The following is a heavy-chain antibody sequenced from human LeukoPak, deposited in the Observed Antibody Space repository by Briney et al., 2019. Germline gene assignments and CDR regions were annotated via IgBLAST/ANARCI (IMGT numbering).Heavy chain of an antibody. J-gene: IGHJ4*02. CDR2: NRYSGTT. CDR1: GGSISSTYDH. V-gene: IGHV4-39*01. Sequence: SETLSLTCTVSGGSISSTYDHWDWIRQPPGKGLEWMGSNRYSGTTYYNPSLKGRVTIFVDTSNNQFSLRLRSVTAADTAVYYCARRLHYFDYWGQGSLVTVSS. CDR3: ARRLHYFDY. D-gene: IGHD2-21*02.